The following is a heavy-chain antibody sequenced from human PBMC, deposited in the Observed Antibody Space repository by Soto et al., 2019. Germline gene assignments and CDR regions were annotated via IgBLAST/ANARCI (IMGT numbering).Heavy chain of an antibody. CDR3: ARGRGGTYDAFDI. D-gene: IGHD1-26*01. J-gene: IGHJ3*02. Sequence: ETLSLTCTVSSGSIGTYFWSWIRQPPGKGLEWIGYIYYSGTTNYNPSLKSRVTIFLDTSKNQFSLRLSSVTAADTAVYYCARGRGGTYDAFDIWGQGTLVTVSS. V-gene: IGHV4-59*01. CDR1: SGSIGTYF. CDR2: IYYSGTT.